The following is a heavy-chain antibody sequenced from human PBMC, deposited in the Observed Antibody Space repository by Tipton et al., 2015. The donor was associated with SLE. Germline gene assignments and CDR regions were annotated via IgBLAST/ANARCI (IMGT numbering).Heavy chain of an antibody. D-gene: IGHD1-26*01. CDR1: GYNFATYW. J-gene: IGHJ4*02. V-gene: IGHV5-51*01. CDR3: ARQVPTTDFDY. Sequence: VQLVQSGAEVKRPGESLKISCKASGYNFATYWIGWVRLVPGKGLECMGIIYPGDSETRYSPSFQGRVTISADKSINTAYLQWSSLKASDTAMYYCARQVPTTDFDYWGQGTLVTVSS. CDR2: IYPGDSET.